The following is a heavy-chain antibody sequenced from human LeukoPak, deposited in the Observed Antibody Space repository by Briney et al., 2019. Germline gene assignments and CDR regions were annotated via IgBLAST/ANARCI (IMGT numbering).Heavy chain of an antibody. CDR2: ISASNGNT. V-gene: IGHV1-18*01. CDR1: GYIFTSYG. Sequence: GASVTVTCKASGYIFTSYGISWVRQARGQGLAWMGWISASNGNTNYAQKLEGRGTMTTDTSASTAYMEQRSMRSDDTAVYYCARDYDFWSGYYSGGLSERDGSLRFDYWGQGTLVTVSS. D-gene: IGHD3-3*01. CDR3: ARDYDFWSGYYSGGLSERDGSLRFDY. J-gene: IGHJ4*02.